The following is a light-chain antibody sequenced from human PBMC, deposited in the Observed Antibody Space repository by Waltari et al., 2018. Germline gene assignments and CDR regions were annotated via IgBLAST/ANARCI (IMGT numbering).Light chain of an antibody. CDR3: CSQSSYNGVI. CDR2: DVN. CDR1: SNDVGGADS. J-gene: IGLJ2*01. Sequence: QSALSQPASVSGSPGQSITIPCTGSSNDVGGADSVSWYQDHPGQAPKVIIYDVNNRPSGVSDRFSGSKSGNTASLTISGLQAEDEANYYCCSQSSYNGVIFGGGTKLTVL. V-gene: IGLV2-14*03.